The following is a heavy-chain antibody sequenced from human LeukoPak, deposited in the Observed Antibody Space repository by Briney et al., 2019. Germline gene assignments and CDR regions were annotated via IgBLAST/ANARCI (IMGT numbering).Heavy chain of an antibody. CDR3: ARSGHASISTWFDP. D-gene: IGHD5-12*01. J-gene: IGHJ5*02. CDR2: LIPIFGST. Sequence: GASVTVSCKASGGTFNNYDISWVRQAPGQGLEWMGVLIPIFGSTNYAQRFQGRLTIITDESMSTAYMELSSLRSEDTAVYYCARSGHASISTWFDPWGQGTLVTVSS. CDR1: GGTFNNYD. V-gene: IGHV1-69*05.